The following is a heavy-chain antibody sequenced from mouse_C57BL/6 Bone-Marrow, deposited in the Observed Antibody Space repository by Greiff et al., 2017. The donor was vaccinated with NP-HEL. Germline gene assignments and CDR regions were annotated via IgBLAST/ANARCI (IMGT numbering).Heavy chain of an antibody. J-gene: IGHJ4*01. V-gene: IGHV5-4*01. D-gene: IGHD1-1*01. CDR1: GFTFSSYA. CDR2: ISDGGSYT. CDR3: ARDEGYYYGSSDDYAMDY. Sequence: EVQLVESGGGLVKPGGSLKLSCAASGFTFSSYAMSWVRQTPEKRLEWVATISDGGSYTYYPDNVKGRFTISRDNAKNNLYLQMRHLKSEDTAMYYCARDEGYYYGSSDDYAMDYWGQGTSVTVSS.